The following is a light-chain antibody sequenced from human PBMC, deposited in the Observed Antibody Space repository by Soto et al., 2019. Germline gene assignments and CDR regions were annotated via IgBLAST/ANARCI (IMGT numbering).Light chain of an antibody. CDR3: LLFRGSPT. CDR2: GAS. V-gene: IGKV3-20*01. CDR1: QVVVTAY. Sequence: EIVLTQSPGTLSVSPGERATLSCRASQVVVTAYIHWYQHKPGQAPRLLISGASTSASGIPDRFSGSGVGTDLTLTINRLEPEDCAVYYCLLFRGSPTFGPGSRVHI. J-gene: IGKJ3*01.